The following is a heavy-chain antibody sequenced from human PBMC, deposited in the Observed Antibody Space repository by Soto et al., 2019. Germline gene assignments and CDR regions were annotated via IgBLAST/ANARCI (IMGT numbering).Heavy chain of an antibody. Sequence: EVQLMESGGDLVKPGGSLRLSCAASGFSFSSGWMNWVRQAPGKGLEWVGRIKSEADGATTAYSPPVKGRFTISRDDSINTLYLYMHSLKTEDTGVYYCATEPYHYGSSGVDVWGQGTTVTVSS. V-gene: IGHV3-15*07. D-gene: IGHD3-16*01. J-gene: IGHJ6*02. CDR3: ATEPYHYGSSGVDV. CDR2: IKSEADGATT. CDR1: GFSFSSGW.